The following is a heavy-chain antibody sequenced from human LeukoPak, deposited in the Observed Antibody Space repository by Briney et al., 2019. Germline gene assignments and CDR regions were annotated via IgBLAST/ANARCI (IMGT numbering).Heavy chain of an antibody. CDR3: TRSGTVSAVPHFDP. V-gene: IGHV4-31*01. D-gene: IGHD4-17*01. Sequence: SQTLSLTCTVSGGSISSGGYYWSWIRQRPGKGLEWIGYVYYTESTHNNPSLKSPVTISVDTSKNQFSLKLSSVTATDTAMYYCTRSGTVSAVPHFDPWGQGTLVTLSS. CDR1: GGSISSGGYY. J-gene: IGHJ5*02. CDR2: VYYTEST.